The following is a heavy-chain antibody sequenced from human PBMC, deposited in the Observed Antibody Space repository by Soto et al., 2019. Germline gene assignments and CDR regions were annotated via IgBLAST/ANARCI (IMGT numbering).Heavy chain of an antibody. CDR3: AKDKMESESSSIYLYFDL. CDR2: ISGSGGST. V-gene: IGHV3-23*01. J-gene: IGHJ2*01. D-gene: IGHD6-6*01. Sequence: GGSLRLSCAASGFTFSSYAMRWVRQAPGKGLEWVSAISGSGGSTYYADSVKGRFTISRHKSKNTLYLQMNSLRAEETDVYYCAKDKMESESSSIYLYFDLWGRGTLVTVSS. CDR1: GFTFSSYA.